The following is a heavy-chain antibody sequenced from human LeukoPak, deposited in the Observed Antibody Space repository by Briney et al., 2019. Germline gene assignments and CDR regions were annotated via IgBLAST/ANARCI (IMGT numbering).Heavy chain of an antibody. V-gene: IGHV1-18*01. J-gene: IGHJ4*02. CDR2: VSGYIGNT. CDR3: ARFDYSLDYSGSGSYLDY. D-gene: IGHD3-10*01. CDR1: GYTFTNYG. Sequence: AAAVKVSCKASGYTFTNYGISWVGQAPGQGLEWMGLVSGYIGNTNVEQKHQDRVTMTTDTTTSTAYMELRSLRSDDTAVYYSARFDYSLDYSGSGSYLDYCGQGTLVTVSS.